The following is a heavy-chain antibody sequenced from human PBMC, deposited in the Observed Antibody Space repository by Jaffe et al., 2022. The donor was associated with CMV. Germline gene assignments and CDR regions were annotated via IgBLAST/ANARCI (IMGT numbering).Heavy chain of an antibody. CDR3: ARPDASIRWAGTVSGDAFDI. CDR2: IYYSGST. Sequence: QLQLQESGPGLVKPSETLSLTCTVSGGSISSSSYYWGWIRQPPGKGLEWIGSIYYSGSTYYNPSLKSRVTISVDTSKNQFSLKLSSVTAADTAVYYCARPDASIRWAGTVSGDAFDIWGQGTMVTVSS. D-gene: IGHD4-17*01. V-gene: IGHV4-39*01. J-gene: IGHJ3*02. CDR1: GGSISSSSYY.